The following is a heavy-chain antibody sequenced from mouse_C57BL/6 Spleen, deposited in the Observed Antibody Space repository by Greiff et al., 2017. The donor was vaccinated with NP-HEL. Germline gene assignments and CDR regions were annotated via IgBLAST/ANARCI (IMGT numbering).Heavy chain of an antibody. J-gene: IGHJ2*01. V-gene: IGHV1-69*01. CDR3: DRSGYYGSSYVDY. CDR1: GYTFTSYW. D-gene: IGHD1-1*01. CDR2: IDPSDSYT. Sequence: QVQLQQPGAELVMPGASVKLSCKASGYTFTSYWMHWVKQRPGQGLEWIGEIDPSDSYTNYNQKFKGKSTLTVDKSSSTADMQLSSLTSEDSAVYYCDRSGYYGSSYVDYWGQGTTLTVSS.